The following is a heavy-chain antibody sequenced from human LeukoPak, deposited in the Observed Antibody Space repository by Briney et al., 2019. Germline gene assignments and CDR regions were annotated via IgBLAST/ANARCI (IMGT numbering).Heavy chain of an antibody. CDR2: VHLSGTS. Sequence: SETLSLTCAVSGGSILTTNWWSWVRQPPGKGLEWIGEVHLSGTSNYNPSLKSRVSMSIDKSKNQLSLKLTSVTAADTAMYYCARESGAFSPFGFWGQGTLVTVSS. J-gene: IGHJ4*02. D-gene: IGHD1-26*01. CDR1: GGSILTTNW. CDR3: ARESGAFSPFGF. V-gene: IGHV4-4*02.